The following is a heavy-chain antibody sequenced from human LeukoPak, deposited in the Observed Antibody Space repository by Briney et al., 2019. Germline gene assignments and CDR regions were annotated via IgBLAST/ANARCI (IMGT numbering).Heavy chain of an antibody. J-gene: IGHJ4*02. CDR2: IYSGGST. Sequence: GGSLRLSCAASGFIFYNYAMSWVRQAPGKGLEWVSVIYSGGSTYYADSVKGRFTISRDNSKNTLYLQMNSLRAEDTAVYYCARGRPYYYDSSGYYYDYWGQGTLVTVSS. CDR3: ARGRPYYYDSSGYYYDY. CDR1: GFIFYNYA. D-gene: IGHD3-22*01. V-gene: IGHV3-53*01.